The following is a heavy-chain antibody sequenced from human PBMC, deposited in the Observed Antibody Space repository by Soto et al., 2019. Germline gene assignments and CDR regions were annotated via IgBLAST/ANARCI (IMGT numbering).Heavy chain of an antibody. Sequence: PSETLSLTCAVSGGSISSSNWWSWVRQPPGKGLEWIGEIYHSGSTNYNPSLKSRVTISVDKSKNQFSLKLSSVTAADTAVYYCARMTDIVATTTPGRRYYYYYGMDVWGQGTTVTVSS. J-gene: IGHJ6*02. CDR1: GGSISSSNW. CDR3: ARMTDIVATTTPGRRYYYYYGMDV. CDR2: IYHSGST. D-gene: IGHD5-12*01. V-gene: IGHV4-4*02.